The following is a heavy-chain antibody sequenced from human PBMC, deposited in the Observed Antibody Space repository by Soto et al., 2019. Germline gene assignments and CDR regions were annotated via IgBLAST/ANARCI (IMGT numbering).Heavy chain of an antibody. CDR3: GSWSFPIPNTNGMDV. CDR1: GYDFSTYW. J-gene: IGHJ6*02. Sequence: LGESLKISCRGSGYDFSTYWISWVRQMPGKGLEWMGRIDPSDSSTNYSPSFQGHVTISSDKSIYTAYLQWTSLKTSDSAIYYCGSWSFPIPNTNGMDVWGQGTTVTVSS. V-gene: IGHV5-10-1*01. CDR2: IDPSDSST. D-gene: IGHD3-3*01.